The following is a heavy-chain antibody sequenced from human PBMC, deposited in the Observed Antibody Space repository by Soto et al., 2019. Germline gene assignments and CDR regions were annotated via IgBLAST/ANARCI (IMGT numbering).Heavy chain of an antibody. Sequence: QVQLVQSGAEVKKPGASVKVSCKASGYIFTRYGISWVRQAPGQGLEWVGRGSTYNGNTKYAQKLKGRVTMTTDTSASIDYMDLRSIRSDATAVYCCAIHNGPRLVSDWGQRTLVTVSS. CDR2: GSTYNGNT. D-gene: IGHD6-19*01. CDR3: AIHNGPRLVSD. CDR1: GYIFTRYG. V-gene: IGHV1-18*01. J-gene: IGHJ1*01.